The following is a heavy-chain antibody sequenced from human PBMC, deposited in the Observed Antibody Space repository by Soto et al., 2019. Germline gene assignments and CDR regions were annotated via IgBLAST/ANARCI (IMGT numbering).Heavy chain of an antibody. CDR1: GYTFTSYG. CDR2: ISAYNGNT. J-gene: IGHJ6*02. D-gene: IGHD6-6*01. Sequence: QVQLVQSGAEVKKPGASVKVSCKASGYTFTSYGISWVRQAPGQGLEWMGWISAYNGNTNHAQKLQGRVTMTTDTSTSTAYMELRSLRSDDTAVYYCARDVGQLVPDYYYGMDVWGQGTTVTVSS. CDR3: ARDVGQLVPDYYYGMDV. V-gene: IGHV1-18*04.